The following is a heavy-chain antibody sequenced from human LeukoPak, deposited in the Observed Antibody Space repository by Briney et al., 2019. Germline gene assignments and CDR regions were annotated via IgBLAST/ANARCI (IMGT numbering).Heavy chain of an antibody. J-gene: IGHJ5*02. CDR1: EFILSDYY. V-gene: IGHV3-11*04. CDR2: MSSSGATI. D-gene: IGHD1-26*01. CDR3: ARDVGVSGPYHGNAVSSWFDP. Sequence: TGGSLRLSCSASEFILSDYYMNWMRQAPGKGLEWISYMSSSGATIYYADSVKGRFTMSRDNAKNSLYLQMNSLRGGDTAIYYCARDVGVSGPYHGNAVSSWFDPWGQGTLVTVSS.